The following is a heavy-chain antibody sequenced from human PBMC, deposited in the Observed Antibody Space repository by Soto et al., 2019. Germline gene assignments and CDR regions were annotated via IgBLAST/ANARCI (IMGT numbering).Heavy chain of an antibody. V-gene: IGHV4-39*01. CDR1: GGSVTNSSYY. CDR3: VSQRTTVPTQAYFDY. Sequence: SETLSLTCTVPGGSVTNSSYYWGWIRQSPGKGLEWIGSVYYRGRSYSKSSVKSRVTISVDTSKNRFSLSLNSVTASDTAVYFCVSQRTTVPTQAYFDYWGPGALVTVSS. D-gene: IGHD4-17*01. CDR2: VYYRGRS. J-gene: IGHJ4*02.